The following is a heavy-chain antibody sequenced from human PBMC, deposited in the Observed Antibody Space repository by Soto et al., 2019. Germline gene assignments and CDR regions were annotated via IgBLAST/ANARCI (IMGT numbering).Heavy chain of an antibody. CDR2: IIPIVGTA. CDR3: ARQSGTFDY. D-gene: IGHD3-10*01. CDR1: GGTFSSYA. V-gene: IGHV1-69*12. Sequence: QVQLVQSGAEVKKAGSSVKVSCKASGGTFSSYALSWVRQAAGQGLEWMGGIIPIVGTANYAQKFQGRVRITADESTSTAYMEISILRSEDTALYYCARQSGTFDYWGQGTLVTVSS. J-gene: IGHJ4*02.